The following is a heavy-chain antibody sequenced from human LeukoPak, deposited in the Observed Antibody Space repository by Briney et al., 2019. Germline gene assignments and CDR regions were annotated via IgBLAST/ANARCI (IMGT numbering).Heavy chain of an antibody. CDR2: ISGSGGST. J-gene: IGHJ4*02. D-gene: IGHD2-2*01. CDR3: ANDAPDGVPAATTNYFDY. V-gene: IGHV3-23*01. Sequence: GGSLRLSCAASGFTFSSYAMSWVRQAPGKGLEWVSVISGSGGSTYYADSVKGRFTISRDNYKNTLYLQMNSLRAEDTAVYDCANDAPDGVPAATTNYFDYWGQGTLVTVSS. CDR1: GFTFSSYA.